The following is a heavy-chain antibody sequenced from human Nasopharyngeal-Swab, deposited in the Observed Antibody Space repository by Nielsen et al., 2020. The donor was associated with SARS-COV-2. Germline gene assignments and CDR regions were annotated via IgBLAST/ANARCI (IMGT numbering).Heavy chain of an antibody. D-gene: IGHD5-24*01. CDR2: ISYDGSNK. J-gene: IGHJ4*02. V-gene: IGHV3-30*18. CDR3: AKGLEMATADY. Sequence: GGSLRLSCAASGFTFSSYGMHWVRQAPGKGLEWVAVISYDGSNKYYADSVKGRFTISRDNSKNTLCLQMNSLRAEGTAVYYCAKGLEMATADYWGQGTLVTVSS. CDR1: GFTFSSYG.